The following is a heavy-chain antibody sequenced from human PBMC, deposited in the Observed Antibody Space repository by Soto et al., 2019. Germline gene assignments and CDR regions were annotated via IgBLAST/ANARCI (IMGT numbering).Heavy chain of an antibody. V-gene: IGHV3-66*01. CDR3: AIVDTAMADYSFDY. J-gene: IGHJ4*02. CDR1: GFTVSSNY. CDR2: IYSGGST. Sequence: EVQLVESGGGLVQPGGSLRLSCAASGFTVSSNYMSWVRQAPGKGLEWVSVIYSGGSTYYADSVKGRITISRDNSKNTLYLQMNSLRADDMAVYDCAIVDTAMADYSFDYWGQGTLVTVSS. D-gene: IGHD5-18*01.